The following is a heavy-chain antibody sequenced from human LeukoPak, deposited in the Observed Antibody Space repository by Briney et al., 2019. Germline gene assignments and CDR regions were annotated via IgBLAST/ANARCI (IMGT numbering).Heavy chain of an antibody. V-gene: IGHV3-48*01. Sequence: GGSLRLSCAASGFTFSSYSMNWVRQAPGKGLEWVSYISSSSSSIYYADSVKGRFTISRDNAKNSLYLQMNSLRAEDTAVYYCAKDRRSSSPALFDYWGQGTLVTVSS. CDR1: GFTFSSYS. CDR2: ISSSSSSI. J-gene: IGHJ4*02. CDR3: AKDRRSSSPALFDY. D-gene: IGHD6-6*01.